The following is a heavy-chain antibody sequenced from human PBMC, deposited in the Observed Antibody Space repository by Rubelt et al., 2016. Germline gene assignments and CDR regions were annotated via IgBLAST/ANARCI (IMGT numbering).Heavy chain of an antibody. CDR2: IYHSGST. CDR1: GGSISSYY. D-gene: IGHD2/OR15-2a*01. Sequence: QVQLQESGPGLVKPSETLSLTCTVSGGSISSYYWSWIRQPPGKGLEWIGGIYHSGSTYYNPSLNSRVTISVDTSKNQVSLKVSSVTAADTAVYYWAREGRWGQYYNFDYWGQGTLVTVSS. CDR3: AREGRWGQYYNFDY. V-gene: IGHV4-59*12. J-gene: IGHJ4*02.